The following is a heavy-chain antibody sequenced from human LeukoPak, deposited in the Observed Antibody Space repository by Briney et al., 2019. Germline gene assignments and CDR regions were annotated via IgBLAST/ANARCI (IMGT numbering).Heavy chain of an antibody. CDR3: AKSLDYGDSSFDY. CDR1: GFTFDDYA. CDR2: ISGSGGST. J-gene: IGHJ4*02. V-gene: IGHV3-23*01. D-gene: IGHD4-17*01. Sequence: GGSLRLSCAASGFTFDDYAMHWVRQAPGKGLEWVSGISGSGGSTYYADSVKGRFTISRDNSKNTLYLQMNSLRAEDTAVYYCAKSLDYGDSSFDYWGQGTLVTVSS.